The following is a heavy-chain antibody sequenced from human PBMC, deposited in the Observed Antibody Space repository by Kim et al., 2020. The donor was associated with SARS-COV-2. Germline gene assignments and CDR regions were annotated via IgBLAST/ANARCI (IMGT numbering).Heavy chain of an antibody. Sequence: DSVKGRFTNSRDNAKNSLYLQMNSLRAEDTALYYCAKDHVDTAMVYYFDYWGQGTLVTVSS. V-gene: IGHV3-9*01. CDR3: AKDHVDTAMVYYFDY. D-gene: IGHD5-18*01. J-gene: IGHJ4*02.